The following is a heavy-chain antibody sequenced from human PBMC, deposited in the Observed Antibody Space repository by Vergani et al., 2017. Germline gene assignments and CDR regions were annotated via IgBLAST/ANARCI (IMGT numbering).Heavy chain of an antibody. V-gene: IGHV3-21*06. D-gene: IGHD3-16*01. CDR2: ISSGSSYL. Sequence: EVQLVESGGGLVKPRGSLRLSCAASGFTFSDYNINWVRPAPGKGLEWVSSISSGSSYLHYADSVKGRFSVSRDNARNSVYLQMNSLRAEDTAVYYCARGRYYDYIWGSHIDALDIWGQGTMVSVSS. CDR1: GFTFSDYN. CDR3: ARGRYYDYIWGSHIDALDI. J-gene: IGHJ3*02.